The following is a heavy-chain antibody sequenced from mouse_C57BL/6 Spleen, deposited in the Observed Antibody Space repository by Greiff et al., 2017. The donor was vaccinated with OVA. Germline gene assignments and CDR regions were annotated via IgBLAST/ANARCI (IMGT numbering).Heavy chain of an antibody. Sequence: QVQLQQSGAELARPGASVKLSCKASGYTFTSSGISWVKQRTGQGLEWIGEIYPRSGNTYYTEKFKGQATLTADKSSSTAYMELRSLTSEYSAVYFCTRGEAITTILDYWGKGTTLTVSS. J-gene: IGHJ2*01. V-gene: IGHV1-81*01. CDR2: IYPRSGNT. D-gene: IGHD1-2*01. CDR3: TRGEAITTILDY. CDR1: GYTFTSSG.